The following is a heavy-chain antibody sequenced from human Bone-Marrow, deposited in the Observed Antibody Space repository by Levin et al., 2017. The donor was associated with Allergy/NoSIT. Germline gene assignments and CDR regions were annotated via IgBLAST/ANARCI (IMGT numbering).Heavy chain of an antibody. V-gene: IGHV4-59*01. CDR2: FHYSGGT. CDR3: ARVNAVVRYFGTLDV. Sequence: SQTLSLTCAVSGVSISSYHWSWIRQPPGKGLEWIGYFHYSGGTNYSPSLKSRVTISVDTSKNQFSLNLTSVTAADTAVYYCARVNAVVRYFGTLDVWGQGTTVTVSS. J-gene: IGHJ6*02. CDR1: GVSISSYH. D-gene: IGHD3-9*01.